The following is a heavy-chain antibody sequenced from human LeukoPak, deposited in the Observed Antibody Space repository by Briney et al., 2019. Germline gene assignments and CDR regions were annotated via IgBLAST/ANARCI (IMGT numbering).Heavy chain of an antibody. V-gene: IGHV4-34*01. Sequence: PSETLSPTCAVYGGSFSGYYWSWIRQPPGKGLEWIGEINHSGSTNYDPSLKSRVTISVDTSKNQFSLKLSSVTAADTAVYYCARGPYYYGSGSYDYWGQGTLVTVSS. CDR3: ARGPYYYGSGSYDY. D-gene: IGHD3-10*01. CDR1: GGSFSGYY. J-gene: IGHJ4*02. CDR2: INHSGST.